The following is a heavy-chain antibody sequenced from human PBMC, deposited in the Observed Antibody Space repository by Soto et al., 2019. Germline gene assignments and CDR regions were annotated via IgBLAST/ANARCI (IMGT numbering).Heavy chain of an antibody. CDR1: GFTFSSYA. CDR3: ARDADYYDSSGLYDY. J-gene: IGHJ4*02. CDR2: ISSSSTI. V-gene: IGHV3-48*02. Sequence: PGGSLRLSCAASGFTFSSYAMSWVRQAPGKGLEWVSYISSSSTIYYADSVKGRFTISRDNAKNSLYLQMNSLRDEDTTVYYCARDADYYDSSGLYDYWGQGSLLTVSS. D-gene: IGHD3-22*01.